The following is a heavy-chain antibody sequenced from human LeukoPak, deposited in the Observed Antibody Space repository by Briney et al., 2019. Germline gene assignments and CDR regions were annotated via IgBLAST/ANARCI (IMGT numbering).Heavy chain of an antibody. D-gene: IGHD2-21*02. J-gene: IGHJ3*02. V-gene: IGHV7-4-1*02. CDR1: GYTFTSYA. CDR3: ARYCGGDCYTHDAFDI. Sequence: GASVKVSCKASGYTFTSYAMNWVRQAPGQGLEWMGWINTNTGNPTYAQGFTGRFVFSLDTSVSTAYLQISSLKAEDTAVYYCARYCGGDCYTHDAFDIWGQGTMVTVSS. CDR2: INTNTGNP.